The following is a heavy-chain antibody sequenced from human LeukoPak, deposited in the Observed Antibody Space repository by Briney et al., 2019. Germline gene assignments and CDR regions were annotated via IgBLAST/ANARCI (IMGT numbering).Heavy chain of an antibody. V-gene: IGHV3-30*02. Sequence: GTSLRLSCAASGFTFSNYGIHWVRQAPGKGLEWLAFIRFDGSNKYYADSVKGRFTISRDTSRNTLYLQMDSLRPEDTAVYYCAKPLNLYFDSWGQGTLVTVSS. J-gene: IGHJ4*02. CDR3: AKPLNLYFDS. CDR1: GFTFSNYG. CDR2: IRFDGSNK.